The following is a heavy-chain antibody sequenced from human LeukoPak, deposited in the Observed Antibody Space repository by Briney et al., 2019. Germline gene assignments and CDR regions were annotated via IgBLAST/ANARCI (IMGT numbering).Heavy chain of an antibody. J-gene: IGHJ5*02. V-gene: IGHV1-69*13. CDR2: IIPIFGTA. CDR1: GGTFSSYA. Sequence: SVKVSCKASGGTFSSYAISWVRQAPGQGLEWMGGIIPIFGTANYAQKFQGRVTITADESTSTAYMELSSLRSEDTAVYYCARDSSGFYYGYNWFDPWGQGTLVTVSS. CDR3: ARDSSGFYYGYNWFDP. D-gene: IGHD3-22*01.